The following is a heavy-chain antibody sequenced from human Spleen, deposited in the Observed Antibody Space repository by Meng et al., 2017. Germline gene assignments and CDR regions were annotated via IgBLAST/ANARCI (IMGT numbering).Heavy chain of an antibody. CDR1: GGSFSGYY. D-gene: IGHD7-27*01. Sequence: QRHLQQWGLGLSKPSETLSLSCAVYGGSFSGYYWSWIRQPPGKGLEWIGEINHSGSTNYNPSLKSRVTISVDTSKNQFSLKLSSVTAADTAVYYCARRHNWGWVPIDYWGQGTLVTVSS. V-gene: IGHV4-34*01. J-gene: IGHJ4*02. CDR2: INHSGST. CDR3: ARRHNWGWVPIDY.